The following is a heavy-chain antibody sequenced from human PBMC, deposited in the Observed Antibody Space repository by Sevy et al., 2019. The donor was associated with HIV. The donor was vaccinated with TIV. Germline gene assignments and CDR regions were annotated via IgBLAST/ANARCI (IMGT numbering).Heavy chain of an antibody. CDR1: GGSVSSGSYY. Sequence: SETLSLTCTVSGGSVSSGSYYWSWIRQPPGKGLEWIGYIYYSGSTNYNPSLKSRVTISVDTSKNQFSLKLSSVTAADTAVYYCARASIVGATDYWGQGTLATVSS. D-gene: IGHD1-26*01. V-gene: IGHV4-61*01. J-gene: IGHJ4*02. CDR3: ARASIVGATDY. CDR2: IYYSGST.